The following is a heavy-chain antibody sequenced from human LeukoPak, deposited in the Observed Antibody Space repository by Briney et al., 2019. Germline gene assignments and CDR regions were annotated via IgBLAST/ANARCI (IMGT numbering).Heavy chain of an antibody. CDR1: GFTFSSYS. V-gene: IGHV3-21*01. Sequence: PGGSLRLSCAASGFTFSSYSMNWVRQAPGKGLEWVSSISSSSSYIYYADSAKGRFTISRDNAKNSLYLQMNSLRAEDTAVYYCARRAPYLPSPDYWGQGTLVTVSS. CDR3: ARRAPYLPSPDY. CDR2: ISSSSSYI. J-gene: IGHJ4*02. D-gene: IGHD2-21*01.